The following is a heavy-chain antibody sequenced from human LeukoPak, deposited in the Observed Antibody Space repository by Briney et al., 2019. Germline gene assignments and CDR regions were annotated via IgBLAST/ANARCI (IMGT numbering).Heavy chain of an antibody. CDR3: ARCKPSSGMYDY. CDR1: GGSMSSYY. D-gene: IGHD3-22*01. V-gene: IGHV4-59*01. CDR2: IHYTGST. J-gene: IGHJ4*02. Sequence: SETLSLTCTVSGGSMSSYYWSWIRQPPGKRLEWIAYIHYTGSTNYNPSLKSRVTISIDPSKNQFSLKLNSVTAADTAVYYRARCKPSSGMYDYWGQGTLVTVS.